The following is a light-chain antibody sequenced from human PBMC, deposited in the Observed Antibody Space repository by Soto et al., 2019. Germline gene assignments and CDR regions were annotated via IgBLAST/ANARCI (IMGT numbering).Light chain of an antibody. V-gene: IGKV1-5*03. J-gene: IGKJ4*01. Sequence: IHMTQSPCTLSVSVGDRVTFTCRASQSLNNWLAWYQQKPGKAPKLLIYKASTLESGVPSRFSGSGSGTEFTLTLSRLQSDDIATYYCQHYKGYPITFGGGTKV. CDR3: QHYKGYPIT. CDR2: KAS. CDR1: QSLNNW.